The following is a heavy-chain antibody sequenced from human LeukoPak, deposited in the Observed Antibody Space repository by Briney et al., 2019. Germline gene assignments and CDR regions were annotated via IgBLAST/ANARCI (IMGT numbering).Heavy chain of an antibody. CDR3: AREAIFEVVIIDY. Sequence: SETLSLTCAVYGGSFSGYYWSWIRQPPGKGLEWIGEINHSGSTNYNPSLKSRVTISVDTSKNQFSLKLSSVTAADTAVYYCAREAIFEVVIIDYWGQGTLVTVSS. CDR1: GGSFSGYY. V-gene: IGHV4-34*01. CDR2: INHSGST. D-gene: IGHD3-3*01. J-gene: IGHJ4*02.